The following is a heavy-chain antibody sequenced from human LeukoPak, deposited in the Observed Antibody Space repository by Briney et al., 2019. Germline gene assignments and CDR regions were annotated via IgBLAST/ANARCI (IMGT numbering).Heavy chain of an antibody. CDR1: GFIFSDYG. CDR2: ISSSSRTK. D-gene: IGHD6-6*01. J-gene: IGHJ4*02. CDR3: ARGGAARPDY. V-gene: IGHV3-48*01. Sequence: GGSLRLSCAASGFIFSDYGMNWVRQAPGKGLEWVSYISSSSRTKQYADTVKGRFTISRDNAQSSVYLQMNSLRAEDSAVYYCARGGAARPDYWGQGTLVTVSS.